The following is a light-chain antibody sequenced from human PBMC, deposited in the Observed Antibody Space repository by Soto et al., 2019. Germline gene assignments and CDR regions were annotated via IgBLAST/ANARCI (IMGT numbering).Light chain of an antibody. CDR1: QSVSSSY. CDR3: QQYGSSPYT. CDR2: GAS. V-gene: IGKV3-20*01. Sequence: EIVLTQSPGPLSLSPGERATLSCRASQSVSSSYLAWYQKKPGQALRLLIYGASSRATGIPDRFSVSGSGTDFTLTISRLEPEDFAVYYCQQYGSSPYTFGQGTKLEIK. J-gene: IGKJ2*01.